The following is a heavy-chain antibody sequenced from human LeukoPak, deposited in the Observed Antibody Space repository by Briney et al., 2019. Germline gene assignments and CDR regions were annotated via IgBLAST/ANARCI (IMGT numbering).Heavy chain of an antibody. CDR1: GGSISSGDYY. CDR3: PSLTDYADAFDI. V-gene: IGHV4-30-4*01. D-gene: IGHD4-17*01. CDR2: IYYSGST. J-gene: IGHJ3*02. Sequence: SETLSLTCTVSGGSISSGDYYWSWIRQPPGKGLEWIGYIYYSGSTYYNPSLKSRVTISVDTSKNQFSLKLSSVTAADTAVYYCPSLTDYADAFDIWGQGTMVTVSS.